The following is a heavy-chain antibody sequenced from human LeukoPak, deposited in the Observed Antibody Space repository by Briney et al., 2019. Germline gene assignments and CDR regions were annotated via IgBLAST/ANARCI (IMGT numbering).Heavy chain of an antibody. CDR1: GGSINNYY. CDR3: ASHYECWPFDY. J-gene: IGHJ4*02. D-gene: IGHD3-16*01. V-gene: IGHV4-59*08. Sequence: SETLSHTCTVSGGSINNYYRSWIRQPPGKGLEWIGYIYSSGSTNYNPSLKSRVTISVDTSKNQFSLNLRSVTASDTAVYYCASHYECWPFDYWGQGTLVTVSS. CDR2: IYSSGST.